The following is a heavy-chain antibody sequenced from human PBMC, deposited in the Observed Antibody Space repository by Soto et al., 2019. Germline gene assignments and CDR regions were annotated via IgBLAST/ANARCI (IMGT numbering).Heavy chain of an antibody. D-gene: IGHD4-4*01. Sequence: QVQLVESGGGVVQPGRSLRLSCAASGFTFSNYGIHWVRQAPGKGLVWVTVISYDGSHKYYADSVKGRFTISRDNSKNTVYLEMYSLRDEDTAVYYCAKRRGDHSNYSWGIYVWCPGTTVTVSS. CDR1: GFTFSNYG. J-gene: IGHJ6*02. CDR2: ISYDGSHK. CDR3: AKRRGDHSNYSWGIYV. V-gene: IGHV3-30*18.